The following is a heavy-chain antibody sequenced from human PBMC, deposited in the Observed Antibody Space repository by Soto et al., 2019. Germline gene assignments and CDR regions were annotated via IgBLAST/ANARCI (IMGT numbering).Heavy chain of an antibody. CDR2: IKQDGSEK. V-gene: IGHV3-7*01. Sequence: WGSLRLSCAASGFTFSSYWMSWVRQAPGKGLEWVANIKQDGSEKYYVDSVKGRFTISRDNAKNSLYLQMNSLRAEDTAVYYCARVSNSNYYYGMDVWGQGTTVTVSS. CDR1: GFTFSSYW. D-gene: IGHD4-4*01. J-gene: IGHJ6*02. CDR3: ARVSNSNYYYGMDV.